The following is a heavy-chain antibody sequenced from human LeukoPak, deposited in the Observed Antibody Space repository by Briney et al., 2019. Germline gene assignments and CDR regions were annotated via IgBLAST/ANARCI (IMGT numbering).Heavy chain of an antibody. CDR3: ASMYSSSFD. J-gene: IGHJ4*02. Sequence: SETLSLTYSVSGGSISSSSYYWGWIRQPPGKGLEWIGSIYYSGSTYYNPSLKSRVTISVDTSKNQFSLKLSSVTAADTAVYYCASMYSSSFDWGQGTLVTVSS. CDR2: IYYSGST. CDR1: GGSISSSSYY. V-gene: IGHV4-39*01. D-gene: IGHD6-6*01.